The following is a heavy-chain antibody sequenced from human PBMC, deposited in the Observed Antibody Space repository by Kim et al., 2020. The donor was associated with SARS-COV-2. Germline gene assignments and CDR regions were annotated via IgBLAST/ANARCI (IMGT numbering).Heavy chain of an antibody. V-gene: IGHV3-30-3*01. J-gene: IGHJ4*02. CDR3: AREGNTIGNYFDY. Sequence: GGSLRLSCAASGFTFSSYAMHWVRQAPGKGLEWVAVISYDGSNKYYADSVKGRFTISRDNSKNTLYLQMNSLRAEDTAVYYCAREGNTIGNYFDYWGQGTLVTVSS. CDR2: ISYDGSNK. D-gene: IGHD3-3*01. CDR1: GFTFSSYA.